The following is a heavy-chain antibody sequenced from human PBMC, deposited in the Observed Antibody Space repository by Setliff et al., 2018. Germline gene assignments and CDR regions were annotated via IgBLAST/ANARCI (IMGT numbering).Heavy chain of an antibody. CDR3: ARAPPNRYSGSYEYFYMDV. D-gene: IGHD1-26*01. J-gene: IGHJ6*03. CDR1: GGSISSYY. Sequence: SEILSLTCTVSGGSISSYYWSWIRQPPWKGLEWIGYIYTSGSTNYNPSLKSRVTISLDTSKNQFSLKLSSVTAADTAVYYCARAPPNRYSGSYEYFYMDVWGKGTTVTVSS. V-gene: IGHV4-4*08. CDR2: IYTSGST.